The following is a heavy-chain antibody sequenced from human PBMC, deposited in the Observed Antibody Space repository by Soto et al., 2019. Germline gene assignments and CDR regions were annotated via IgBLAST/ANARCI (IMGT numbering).Heavy chain of an antibody. D-gene: IGHD6-6*01. Sequence: HITLKESGPTLVKPTQTLTLTCTFSGFSLSTSGVGVGWIRQHPGKALEWLALIYWDDDKRYSPSLKSRHIITNDNAKDQVVLTMTNLDPVDTAIYYCAHIPPGYSGSSGYFDYWGQGTLVTVSS. CDR1: GFSLSTSGVG. CDR2: IYWDDDK. V-gene: IGHV2-5*02. CDR3: AHIPPGYSGSSGYFDY. J-gene: IGHJ4*02.